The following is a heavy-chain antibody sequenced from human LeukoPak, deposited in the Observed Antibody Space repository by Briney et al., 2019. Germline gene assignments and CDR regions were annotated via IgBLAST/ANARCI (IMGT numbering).Heavy chain of an antibody. V-gene: IGHV3-48*03. CDR1: GLIFSSYE. CDR3: ARVPTRGDYRLDY. Sequence: GGSLRLSCAASGLIFSSYEVNWVRQAPGKGLEWVSYISSSGSAIYYADSVKGRFTISRDNAKNSLYLQMNSLRAEDTAVYYCARVPTRGDYRLDYWGQGTLVTVSS. D-gene: IGHD4-17*01. J-gene: IGHJ4*02. CDR2: ISSSGSAI.